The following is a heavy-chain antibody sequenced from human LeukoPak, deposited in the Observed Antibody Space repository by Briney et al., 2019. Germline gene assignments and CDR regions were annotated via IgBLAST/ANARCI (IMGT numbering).Heavy chain of an antibody. Sequence: ETXSLTCTVSGGSVSSGSYYWSWIRQPPGKGLEWIGYIYYSGSTNYNPSLKSRVTISVDTSKNQFSLKLSSVTAADTAVYYCARVRQLILDYWGQGTLVTVSS. CDR1: GGSVSSGSYY. CDR2: IYYSGST. V-gene: IGHV4-61*01. CDR3: ARVRQLILDY. D-gene: IGHD6-13*01. J-gene: IGHJ4*02.